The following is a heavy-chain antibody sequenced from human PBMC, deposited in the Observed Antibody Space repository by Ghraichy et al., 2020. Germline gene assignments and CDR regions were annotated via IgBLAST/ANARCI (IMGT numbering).Heavy chain of an antibody. CDR2: ISGSGGST. J-gene: IGHJ4*02. Sequence: GGSLRLSCAASGFTFSSYAMSWVRQAPGKGLEWVSAISGSGGSTYYADSVKGRFTISRDNSKNTLYLQMNSLRAEDTAVYYCAIVTVRYPIGGWGQGTLVTVSS. D-gene: IGHD3-10*01. CDR3: AIVTVRYPIGG. CDR1: GFTFSSYA. V-gene: IGHV3-23*01.